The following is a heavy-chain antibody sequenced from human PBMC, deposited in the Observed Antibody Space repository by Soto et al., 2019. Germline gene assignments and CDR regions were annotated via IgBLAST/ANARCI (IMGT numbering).Heavy chain of an antibody. Sequence: GESLKISCKASGYNFITNWIAWVRQRPGKGLEWMGIVYPGNSDTRYSPSFQGQVTILVDKSIDTAYLQWSSLKASDTAMYYCARYMLYDYVWGSPYGMDVRGQGTTVTVSS. D-gene: IGHD3-16*01. CDR3: ARYMLYDYVWGSPYGMDV. J-gene: IGHJ6*02. CDR2: VYPGNSDT. V-gene: IGHV5-51*01. CDR1: GYNFITNW.